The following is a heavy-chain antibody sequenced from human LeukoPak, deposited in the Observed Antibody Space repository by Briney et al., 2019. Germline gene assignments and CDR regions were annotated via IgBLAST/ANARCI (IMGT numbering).Heavy chain of an antibody. CDR3: ARLTAAVHLGAFDL. V-gene: IGHV4-4*09. CDR1: GVSISPYY. J-gene: IGHJ3*01. D-gene: IGHD3-3*01. CDR2: IHTNGSN. Sequence: PSETLSLTCAVSGVSISPYYWAWIRQPPGKGLEWIGYIHTNGSNNQYPSLKSRVTTSVDKSKNPFSLRLTSVTAADTAVYYCARLTAAVHLGAFDLWGQGTMVTVSS.